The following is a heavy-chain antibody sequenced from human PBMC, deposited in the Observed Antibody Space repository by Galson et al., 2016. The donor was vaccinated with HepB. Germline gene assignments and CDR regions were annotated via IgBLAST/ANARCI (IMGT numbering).Heavy chain of an antibody. Sequence: PALVKPTQTLTLTCTFSGFSLSTSGVGVGWIRQPPGKALEWLALIYWDDDKRYSPSLKSGLTISKDTSKNQVVLIMTNMDPMDTATYYCARQSTWGIAAWNFFDFWGRGTLVTVSS. CDR3: ARQSTWGIAAWNFFDF. CDR2: IYWDDDK. J-gene: IGHJ4*02. CDR1: GFSLSTSGVG. D-gene: IGHD6-13*01. V-gene: IGHV2-5*02.